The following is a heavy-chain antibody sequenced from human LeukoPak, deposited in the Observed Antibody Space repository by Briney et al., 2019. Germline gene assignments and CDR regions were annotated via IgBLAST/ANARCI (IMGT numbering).Heavy chain of an antibody. J-gene: IGHJ4*02. D-gene: IGHD6-19*01. V-gene: IGHV3-21*01. CDR2: ISSSSSYI. CDR1: GFTFSSYS. CDR3: ARDRGPSRIAVAGTEFDC. Sequence: PGGSLRLSCAASGFTFSSYSMNWVRQAPGKGLEWVSSISSSSSYIYYADSVKGRFTISRDNAKNSLYLQMNSLRAEDTAVYYCARDRGPSRIAVAGTEFDCWGQGTLVTVSS.